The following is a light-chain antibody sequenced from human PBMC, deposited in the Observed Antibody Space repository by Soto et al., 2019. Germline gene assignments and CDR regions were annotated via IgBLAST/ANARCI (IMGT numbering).Light chain of an antibody. CDR3: QQYGSSPST. J-gene: IGKJ3*01. Sequence: EIVLTQSPATRSVSPGEIVTLSCRASQSVSNNVAWYQQKPGQAPRLLIYGASRRATGIPDRFSGSGSGTDFTLTINRLEPEDFAVYYCQQYGSSPSTFGPGTKVDIK. CDR2: GAS. V-gene: IGKV3-20*01. CDR1: QSVSNN.